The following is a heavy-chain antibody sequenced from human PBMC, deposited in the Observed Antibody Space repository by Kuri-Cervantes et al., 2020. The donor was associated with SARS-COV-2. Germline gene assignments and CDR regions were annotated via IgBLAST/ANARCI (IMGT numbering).Heavy chain of an antibody. CDR2: INPSGGST. D-gene: IGHD7-27*01. J-gene: IGHJ4*02. CDR1: GYTFTSYY. Sequence: VSVKVSCKASGYTFTSYYMHWVRQAPGQGLEWMGIINPSGGSTSYAQKFQGRVTMTRDTSTSTVYMELSGLRSEDTAVYYCARAELTGIDYWGQGTLVTVSS. CDR3: ARAELTGIDY. V-gene: IGHV1-46*01.